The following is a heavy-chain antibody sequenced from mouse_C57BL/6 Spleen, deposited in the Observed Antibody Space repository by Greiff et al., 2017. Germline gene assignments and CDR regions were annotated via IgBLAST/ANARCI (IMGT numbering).Heavy chain of an antibody. CDR1: GYTFTNYW. CDR3: ARGYDYDEGAWYFDV. V-gene: IGHV1-63*01. CDR2: IYPGGGYT. D-gene: IGHD2-4*01. J-gene: IGHJ1*03. Sequence: QVQLQQSGAELVRPGTSVKMSCKASGYTFTNYWIGWAKQRPGHGLEWIGDIYPGGGYTNYNEKFKGKATLTADKSSSTAYMQFSSLTSEDSAIYYCARGYDYDEGAWYFDVWGTGTTVTVSS.